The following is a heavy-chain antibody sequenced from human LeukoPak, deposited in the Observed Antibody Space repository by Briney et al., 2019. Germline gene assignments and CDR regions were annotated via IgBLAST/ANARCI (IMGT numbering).Heavy chain of an antibody. CDR3: ARDTSYLDY. D-gene: IGHD2/OR15-2a*01. J-gene: IGHJ4*02. V-gene: IGHV4-59*01. CDR1: GGSISTYY. Sequence: SETLSLTCTVSGGSISTYYWSWIWQPPGKGLEWIGYIYYCGSTNYNPSLKSRVTISVDTSKNQFSLKLSSVTAADTAVYYCARDTSYLDYWGQGTLVTVSS. CDR2: IYYCGST.